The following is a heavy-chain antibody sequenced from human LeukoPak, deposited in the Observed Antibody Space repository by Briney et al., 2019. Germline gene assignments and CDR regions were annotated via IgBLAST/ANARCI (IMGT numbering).Heavy chain of an antibody. D-gene: IGHD4-17*01. Sequence: SVKVSCKASGGTFSSYAISWVRQAPGQGLEWMGRIIPILGIANYAQKFQGRVTITADKSTSTAYMELSSLRSEDTAVYYCASERGVDGYGDYDAFDIWGQGTMVTVSS. CDR3: ASERGVDGYGDYDAFDI. J-gene: IGHJ3*02. V-gene: IGHV1-69*04. CDR1: GGTFSSYA. CDR2: IIPILGIA.